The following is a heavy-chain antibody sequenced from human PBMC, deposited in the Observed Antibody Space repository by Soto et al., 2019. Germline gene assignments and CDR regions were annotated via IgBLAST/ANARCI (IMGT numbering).Heavy chain of an antibody. V-gene: IGHV1-46*03. CDR3: ARLQVAAIRYYFYCFIDV. CDR1: GYTFTSYY. Sequence: QVQLVQSGAEVKKPGASVKVSCKASGYTFTSYYMHWVRQAPGQGLEWMGIINPSGGSTSYAQKFQCRVIMTRDTSTSTVYMELSSLRSEDTAVYYCARLQVAAIRYYFYCFIDVWGKGTTVTVSS. J-gene: IGHJ6*03. CDR2: INPSGGST. D-gene: IGHD2-15*01.